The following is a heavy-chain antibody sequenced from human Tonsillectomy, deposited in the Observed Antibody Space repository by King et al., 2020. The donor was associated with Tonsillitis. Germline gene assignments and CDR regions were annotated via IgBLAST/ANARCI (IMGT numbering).Heavy chain of an antibody. CDR1: GYTFTGYY. V-gene: IGHV1-2*02. J-gene: IGHJ3*02. CDR3: ARRGGYSYARAFDI. CDR2: INPNSGGT. Sequence: QLVQSGAEVKKPGASVKVSCKASGYTFTGYYMHWVRQAPGQXLEWMGWINPNSGGTNYAQKFXGRVTMXRDTSISTAYMELSRRRSDDTAVYYCARRGGYSYARAFDIWGQGTXVTVSS. D-gene: IGHD5-18*01.